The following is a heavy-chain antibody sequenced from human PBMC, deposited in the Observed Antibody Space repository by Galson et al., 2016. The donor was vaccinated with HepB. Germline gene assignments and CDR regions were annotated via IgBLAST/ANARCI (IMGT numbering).Heavy chain of an antibody. J-gene: IGHJ4*02. Sequence: SVKVSCKASGYTFTGYYMHWVRQVSGQGLEWLGMVDPNTGNTHYSPNFRGRVTMTRDTSTRTVYVDLSSLTSGDTAVYFCARELPGTCYFDYWGQGILVTVSS. CDR3: ARELPGTCYFDY. CDR1: GYTFTGYY. D-gene: IGHD2-2*01. CDR2: VDPNTGNT. V-gene: IGHV1-46*01.